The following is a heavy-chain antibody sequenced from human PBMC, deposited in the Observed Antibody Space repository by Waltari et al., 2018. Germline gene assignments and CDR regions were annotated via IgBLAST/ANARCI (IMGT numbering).Heavy chain of an antibody. V-gene: IGHV4-39*01. CDR1: GDSITSPIYH. Sequence: QLQLQESGPGLVKPSETLSLTCTVSGDSITSPIYHWGWIRQPPGKGLAWIGRGPAKGDNYYNPSRKSRVTISVGTSKTQFSLKLSSVTAADTAVFYCARRLEMSGITYDAFDIWGQGTMVTVSS. D-gene: IGHD3-3*01. CDR2: GPAKGDN. CDR3: ARRLEMSGITYDAFDI. J-gene: IGHJ3*02.